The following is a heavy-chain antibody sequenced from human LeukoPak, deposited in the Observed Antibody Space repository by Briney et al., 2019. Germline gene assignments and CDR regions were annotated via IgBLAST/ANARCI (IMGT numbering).Heavy chain of an antibody. J-gene: IGHJ4*02. CDR3: ARSRGYSSSWGLDY. Sequence: SETLSLTCAVYGGSFSGYYWSWIRQPPGKGLEWIGEINHSGSTNYNPSLKSRVTISVDTSKNQFSLKLSSVTAADTAVYYCARSRGYSSSWGLDYWGQGTLVTVSS. V-gene: IGHV4-34*01. D-gene: IGHD6-13*01. CDR1: GGSFSGYY. CDR2: INHSGST.